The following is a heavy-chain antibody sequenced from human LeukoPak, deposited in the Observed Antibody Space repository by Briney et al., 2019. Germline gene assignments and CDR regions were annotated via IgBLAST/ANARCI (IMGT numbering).Heavy chain of an antibody. CDR2: MNQDGNEK. V-gene: IGHV3-7*03. D-gene: IGHD2-2*01. CDR3: ARYIIVLPGAVVEWFDP. CDR1: GFTFSSYW. Sequence: GGSLRLSCSASGFTFSSYWMSWVRQAPGKGLEWVANMNQDGNEKYYVDSVKGRFTISRDNAKNSLYLQMNSLRAEDTAMYYCARYIIVLPGAVVEWFDPWGQGTLVTVSS. J-gene: IGHJ5*02.